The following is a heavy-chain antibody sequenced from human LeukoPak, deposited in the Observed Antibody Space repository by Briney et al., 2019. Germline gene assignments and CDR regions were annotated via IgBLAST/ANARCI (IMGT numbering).Heavy chain of an antibody. CDR1: GGSISPYY. CDR2: IYTSGST. V-gene: IGHV4-4*07. D-gene: IGHD2-2*01. CDR3: ASGYCSSTSCYMPHYYYYYYMDV. J-gene: IGHJ6*03. Sequence: SETLSLTCTVSGGSISPYYWSWIRQPAGKGLEWIGRIYTSGSTNYNPSLKSRVTISVDTSKNQFSLKLSSVTAADTAVYYCASGYCSSTSCYMPHYYYYYYMDVWGKGTTVTVSS.